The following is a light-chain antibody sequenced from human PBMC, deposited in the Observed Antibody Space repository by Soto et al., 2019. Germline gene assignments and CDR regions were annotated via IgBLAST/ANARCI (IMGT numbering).Light chain of an antibody. Sequence: QSVLTQPPSVSGAPGQRVTISCTGSSSNIGAGYDVHWYQQLPGTAPKLLIYGNSNRPSGVPDRFSGSKSGTSASLAITGIQAKDEAHNYCQSYDSSLNVVFGGGTKLTVL. CDR1: SSNIGAGYD. CDR2: GNS. J-gene: IGLJ2*01. V-gene: IGLV1-40*01. CDR3: QSYDSSLNVV.